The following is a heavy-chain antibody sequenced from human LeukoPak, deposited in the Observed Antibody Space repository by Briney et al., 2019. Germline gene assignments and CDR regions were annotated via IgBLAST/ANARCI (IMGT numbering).Heavy chain of an antibody. J-gene: IGHJ5*02. CDR2: INTNTGNP. Sequence: GASVKVSCKASGYSFTSYAMNWVRQAPGQGLEWMGWINTNTGNPTYAQGFTGRFVFSLDTSVSTAYLQISSLKAEDTAVYYCARVRRFLEWLSGFDPWGQGTLVTVSS. CDR3: ARVRRFLEWLSGFDP. V-gene: IGHV7-4-1*02. D-gene: IGHD3-3*01. CDR1: GYSFTSYA.